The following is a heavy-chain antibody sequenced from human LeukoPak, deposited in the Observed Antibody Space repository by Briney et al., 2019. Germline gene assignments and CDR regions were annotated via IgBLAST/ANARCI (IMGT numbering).Heavy chain of an antibody. Sequence: SETLSLAYAVYGGSFSGYYWSWIRQPPGKGLEWIGEINHSGSTNYNPSLKSRVTISVDTSKNQFSLKLSSVTAADTAVYYCARGIVVVVAATHHRFDPWGQGTLVTVSS. CDR3: ARGIVVVVAATHHRFDP. CDR2: INHSGST. V-gene: IGHV4-34*01. J-gene: IGHJ5*02. D-gene: IGHD2-15*01. CDR1: GGSFSGYY.